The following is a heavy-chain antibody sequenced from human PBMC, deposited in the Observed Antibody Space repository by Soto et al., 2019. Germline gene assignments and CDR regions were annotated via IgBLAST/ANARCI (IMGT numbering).Heavy chain of an antibody. CDR3: ARDKDRLQFGGNYYYDMDV. V-gene: IGHV1-69*12. J-gene: IGHJ6*02. CDR2: IIPIFTTP. Sequence: QVQLVQSGAEVKKPGSSVTVSCKASGGTFGNSAISWVRQAPGQGLEWMGGIIPIFTTPDYAHKFQGRVTITADESTSTAYMELPSLRSDDTADYYCARDKDRLQFGGNYYYDMDVWGQGTTVTGSS. D-gene: IGHD5-12*01. CDR1: GGTFGNSA.